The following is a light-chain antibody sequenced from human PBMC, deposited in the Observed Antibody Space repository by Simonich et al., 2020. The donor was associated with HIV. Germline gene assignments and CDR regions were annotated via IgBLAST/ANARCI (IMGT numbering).Light chain of an antibody. Sequence: DIQMTQSPSTLSASVGDRVTITCRASQSISSWLAWYQQKPGKAPKLLIYKASSLESGVPSRFSGSGSGTKFTLTISSLQPDDFATYYCQQYNSYSPPFTFGPGTKVDIK. CDR3: QQYNSYSPPFT. CDR2: KAS. CDR1: QSISSW. V-gene: IGKV1-5*03. J-gene: IGKJ3*01.